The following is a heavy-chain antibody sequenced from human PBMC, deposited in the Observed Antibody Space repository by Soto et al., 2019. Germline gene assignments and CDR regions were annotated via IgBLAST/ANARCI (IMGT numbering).Heavy chain of an antibody. J-gene: IGHJ4*02. V-gene: IGHV3-23*01. CDR3: AKGPSPDCGGDCYSTYYFDY. D-gene: IGHD2-21*02. Sequence: EVQLLESGGGLVQPGGSLRLSCAASGFTFSSYAMSWVRQAPGKGLEWVSAISGSGGGTYYADSVKGRFTISRDNSKNTLYLQMNSLRAEDTAVYYCAKGPSPDCGGDCYSTYYFDYWGQGTLVTVSS. CDR2: ISGSGGGT. CDR1: GFTFSSYA.